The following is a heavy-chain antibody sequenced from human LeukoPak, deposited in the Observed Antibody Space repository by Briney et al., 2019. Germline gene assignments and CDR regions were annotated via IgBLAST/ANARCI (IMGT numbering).Heavy chain of an antibody. J-gene: IGHJ3*02. CDR1: GDSVSSNSVG. Sequence: SQTLSLTCAISGDSVSSNSVGWTWIRQSPSRGLEWLGRTYYVSNWYTDYALSVKSRIIIDPDTSKNQFSLQLSSVTPEDTAVYYCARGRIWYSSSWSVGLSGAFDIWGQGTMVTVSS. V-gene: IGHV6-1*01. CDR3: ARGRIWYSSSWSVGLSGAFDI. D-gene: IGHD6-13*01. CDR2: TYYVSNWYT.